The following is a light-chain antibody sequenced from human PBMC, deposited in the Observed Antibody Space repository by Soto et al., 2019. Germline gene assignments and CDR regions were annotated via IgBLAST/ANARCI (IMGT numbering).Light chain of an antibody. V-gene: IGKV1-5*03. J-gene: IGKJ1*01. Sequence: DIQLAQSPSTLSASVGDRITITCRATQSINWLAWYQQKPGKAPKLLIFEASRLESGVPSRFSGSGSGTEFTLNISSLQPDDCGIYYCQHYDTYSHMCTCGQGTKVDVK. CDR3: QHYDTYSHMCT. CDR2: EAS. CDR1: QSINW.